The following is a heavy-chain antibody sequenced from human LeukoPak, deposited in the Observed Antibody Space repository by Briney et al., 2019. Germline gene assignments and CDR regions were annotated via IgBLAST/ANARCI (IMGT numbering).Heavy chain of an antibody. Sequence: GGSLRLSCAASGFTFSAYWMTWVRQAPGKGLEWVANINQDGSEKYYVDTVKGRFTISKDNAKNSLYLQMNSLRAEDTAVYYCVRDFSLTRLERPFDSWGQGALVTVSS. V-gene: IGHV3-7*01. CDR1: GFTFSAYW. J-gene: IGHJ4*02. D-gene: IGHD1-1*01. CDR2: INQDGSEK. CDR3: VRDFSLTRLERPFDS.